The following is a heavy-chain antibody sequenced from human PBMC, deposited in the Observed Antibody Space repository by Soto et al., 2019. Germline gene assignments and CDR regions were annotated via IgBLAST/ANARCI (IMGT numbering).Heavy chain of an antibody. Sequence: GASVKVSCKASGGTFSSYTISWVRQAPGQGLEWMGRIIPILGIANYAQKFQGRVTITADKSTSTAYMELSSLRSEDTAVYYCARDPYFDFWCGYFGLKGFDPSGQRTLVTVSS. D-gene: IGHD3-3*01. CDR1: GGTFSSYT. CDR3: ARDPYFDFWCGYFGLKGFDP. CDR2: IIPILGIA. J-gene: IGHJ5*02. V-gene: IGHV1-69*04.